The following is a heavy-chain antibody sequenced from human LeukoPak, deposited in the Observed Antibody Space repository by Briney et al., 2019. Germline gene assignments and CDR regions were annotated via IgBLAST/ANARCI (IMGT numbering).Heavy chain of an antibody. J-gene: IGHJ5*02. V-gene: IGHV1-18*01. Sequence: ASVKVSCKASGYTFTSYGISWVRQAPGQGLEWMGWISAYNGNTNYAQKLQGRVTMTTDTSTSTAYMELSSLRSDDTAVYYCARDYYVSGSYYSGNWFDPGAREPWSPSPQ. CDR2: ISAYNGNT. CDR1: GYTFTSYG. CDR3: ARDYYVSGSYYSGNWFDP. D-gene: IGHD3-10*01.